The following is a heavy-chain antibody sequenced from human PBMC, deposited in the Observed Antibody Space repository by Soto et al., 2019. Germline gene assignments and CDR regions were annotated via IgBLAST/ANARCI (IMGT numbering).Heavy chain of an antibody. D-gene: IGHD6-19*01. CDR1: GFSFSSYE. V-gene: IGHV3-30*04. CDR3: ASDMYSSDYFVKSFEP. CDR2: ISHDDIYK. J-gene: IGHJ5*02. Sequence: QVRLVESGGGVVQPGRSLRLSCTASGFSFSSYEMYWFRQPPGKGLEWVAGISHDDIYKNYADSVKGRVTVSRDNSNNSLELQLNSLRREDTAMYYFASDMYSSDYFVKSFEPWGQGTLVTVSS.